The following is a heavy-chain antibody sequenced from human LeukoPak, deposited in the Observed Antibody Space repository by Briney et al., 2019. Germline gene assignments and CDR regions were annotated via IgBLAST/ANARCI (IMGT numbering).Heavy chain of an antibody. D-gene: IGHD4-23*01. Sequence: ASVKVYCKASGYTFTSYDINWVRQATGQGLEWMGWMNPNSGNTGYAQKFQGRVTMTRNTSISTAYMELSSLRSEDTAVYYCARGYGGKTGYYYYGMDVWGQGTTVTVSS. V-gene: IGHV1-8*01. CDR2: MNPNSGNT. CDR3: ARGYGGKTGYYYYGMDV. J-gene: IGHJ6*02. CDR1: GYTFTSYD.